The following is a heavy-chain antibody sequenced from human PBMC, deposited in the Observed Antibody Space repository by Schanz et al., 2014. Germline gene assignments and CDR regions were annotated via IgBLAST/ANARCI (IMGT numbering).Heavy chain of an antibody. CDR3: ARKMKLGVYGGKGHDSLDI. D-gene: IGHD4-17*01. J-gene: IGHJ3*02. Sequence: EVQLVQSGGGLVQPRGSLRLSCAASGFTFSSHWMHWVRQDPGKGLVWVARINSVGSNTDYADSVTGRFTISRDNAKNTLYLQMNTLRAEDTAVYYCARKMKLGVYGGKGHDSLDIWGQGTMVTVSS. CDR2: INSVGSNT. V-gene: IGHV3-74*01. CDR1: GFTFSSHW.